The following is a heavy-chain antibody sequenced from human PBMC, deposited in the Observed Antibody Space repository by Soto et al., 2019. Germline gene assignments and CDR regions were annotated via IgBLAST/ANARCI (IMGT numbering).Heavy chain of an antibody. CDR2: ISHSSHYI. Sequence: EVQLVESGGGLVKPGGSLRLYCAASGFTFNSYSMNWVRQAPGKGLEWVSSISHSSHYIYYADSMKGRFTISRDNAKNSLYLQMNSLRAEDTAVYYCAREEMYSSSLYPDYWGQGTLVTVSS. CDR1: GFTFNSYS. V-gene: IGHV3-21*01. CDR3: AREEMYSSSLYPDY. J-gene: IGHJ4*02. D-gene: IGHD6-13*01.